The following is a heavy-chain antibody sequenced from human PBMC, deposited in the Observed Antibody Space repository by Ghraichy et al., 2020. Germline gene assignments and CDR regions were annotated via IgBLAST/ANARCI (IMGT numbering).Heavy chain of an antibody. V-gene: IGHV7-4-1*02. CDR1: GYTFTTYG. J-gene: IGHJ6*02. CDR3: ARAGSSGWYYYYYGMDV. D-gene: IGHD6-19*01. Sequence: ASVKVSCKASGYTFTTYGMNWVRQAPGQGPEWMGWINTNTGNPTYAQGFTGRFVFSLDTSVSTAYLQISSLKAEDTAVYYCARAGSSGWYYYYYGMDVWGQGTTVTVSS. CDR2: INTNTGNP.